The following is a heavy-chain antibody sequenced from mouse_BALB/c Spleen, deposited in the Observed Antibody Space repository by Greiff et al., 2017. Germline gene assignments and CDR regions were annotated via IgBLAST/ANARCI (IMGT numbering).Heavy chain of an antibody. V-gene: IGHV1-80*01. CDR2: IYPGDGDT. J-gene: IGHJ2*01. Sequence: VQLQQSGAELVRPGSSVKISCKASGYAFSSYWMNWVKQRPGQGLEWIGQIYPGDGDTNYNGKFKGKATLTADKSSSTAYMQLSSLTSEDSAVYFCARIRYYGSSYGCLDYWCQGTTLTVSS. CDR1: GYAFSSYW. D-gene: IGHD1-1*01. CDR3: ARIRYYGSSYGCLDY.